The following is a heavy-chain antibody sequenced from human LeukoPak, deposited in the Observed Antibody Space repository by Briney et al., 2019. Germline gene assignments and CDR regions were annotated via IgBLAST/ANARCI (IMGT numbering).Heavy chain of an antibody. CDR2: IYYSGRT. CDR1: GGSISSYY. V-gene: IGHV4-59*01. D-gene: IGHD1-14*01. Sequence: SETLSLTCTVSGGSISSYYWSWIRQPPGKGLEWIGYIYYSGRTNYNPSLKSRVTISVDTSKNQFSLNLSSVTVADTAVYYCARGQTGDWFDPWGQGTPVTVSS. J-gene: IGHJ5*02. CDR3: ARGQTGDWFDP.